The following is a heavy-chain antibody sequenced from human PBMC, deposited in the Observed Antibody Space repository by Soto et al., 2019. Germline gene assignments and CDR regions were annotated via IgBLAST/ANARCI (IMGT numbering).Heavy chain of an antibody. V-gene: IGHV3-15*01. CDR1: RFAFSNAG. J-gene: IGHJ4*02. CDR3: TTDDPINKH. Sequence: PVGSLRLSCAASRFAFSNAGMSWVRQAPGKGLEWVGRIKSKTNGGTTDYAAPVKGRFVISRDDSKNTLYLQMNSLKTEDTAVYYCTTDDPINKHWGQGTLVTVSS. CDR2: IKSKTNGGTT.